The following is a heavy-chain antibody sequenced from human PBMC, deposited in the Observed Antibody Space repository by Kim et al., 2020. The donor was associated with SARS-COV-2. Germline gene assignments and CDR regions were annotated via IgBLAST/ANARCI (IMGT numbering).Heavy chain of an antibody. CDR3: LRRPGGRNYDWSGRDY. CDR2: VSGSGNSA. D-gene: IGHD1-7*01. J-gene: IGHJ4*02. V-gene: IGHV3-23*01. Sequence: GGSLRLSCVATTFAFTRYEMTWVRQAPGKGLEWVATVSGSGNSAFYADSVTGRFVISRDNSKKTIFLQMSRLKIEDTATYFCLRRPGGRNYDWSGRDYWGQGTLVTVSS. CDR1: TFAFTRYE.